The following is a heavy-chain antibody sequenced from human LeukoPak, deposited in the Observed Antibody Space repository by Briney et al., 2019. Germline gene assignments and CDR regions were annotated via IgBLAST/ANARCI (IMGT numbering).Heavy chain of an antibody. D-gene: IGHD3-16*01. Sequence: SETLSLTCTVSGGSINNYYWSWIRQPPGKGLEWIGYIYHSGSTYYNPSLKSRVTISVDRSKNQFSLKLSSVTAADTAVYYCARPSQGGWYYFDYWGQGTLVTVSS. CDR2: IYHSGST. V-gene: IGHV4-59*12. J-gene: IGHJ4*02. CDR1: GGSINNYY. CDR3: ARPSQGGWYYFDY.